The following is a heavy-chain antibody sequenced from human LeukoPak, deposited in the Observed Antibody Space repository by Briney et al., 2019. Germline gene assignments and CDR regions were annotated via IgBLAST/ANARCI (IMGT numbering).Heavy chain of an antibody. CDR3: ARIQRGYSRDAGDY. D-gene: IGHD5-18*01. CDR2: INPNSGGT. J-gene: IGHJ4*02. Sequence: GASVKVSCKASGYTFTVYYMHWVRQAPGQGLEWMGWINPNSGGTNYAQKFQGRVTMTRDTSISTAYMELSRLRSDDTAVYYCARIQRGYSRDAGDYWGQGTLVTVSS. V-gene: IGHV1-2*02. CDR1: GYTFTVYY.